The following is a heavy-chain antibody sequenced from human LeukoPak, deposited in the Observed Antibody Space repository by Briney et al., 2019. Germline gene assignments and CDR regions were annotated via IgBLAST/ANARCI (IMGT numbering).Heavy chain of an antibody. D-gene: IGHD4-17*01. Sequence: PGGSLRLSCAASKFTFSSFAMSWVRQAPGKGLEWISTISGSGVSTYYADSVKGRFTISRDNPNNTLYLQMNSLRAEDTAVYYCAARNYDDYVLDYWGQGTLVTVSS. CDR2: ISGSGVST. CDR3: AARNYDDYVLDY. CDR1: KFTFSSFA. J-gene: IGHJ4*02. V-gene: IGHV3-23*01.